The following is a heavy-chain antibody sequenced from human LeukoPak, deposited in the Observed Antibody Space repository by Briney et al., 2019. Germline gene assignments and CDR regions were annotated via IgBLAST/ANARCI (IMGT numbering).Heavy chain of an antibody. J-gene: IGHJ6*02. V-gene: IGHV3-30-3*01. CDR1: GSTFSTYW. D-gene: IGHD2-2*01. Sequence: GGSLRLSCAASGSTFSTYWMSWVRQAPGKGLEWVAVISYDGSNKYYADSVKGRFTISRDNSKNTLYLQMNSLRAEDTAVYYCARDRLVVPAASDYYYYGMDVWGQGTTVTVSS. CDR2: ISYDGSNK. CDR3: ARDRLVVPAASDYYYYGMDV.